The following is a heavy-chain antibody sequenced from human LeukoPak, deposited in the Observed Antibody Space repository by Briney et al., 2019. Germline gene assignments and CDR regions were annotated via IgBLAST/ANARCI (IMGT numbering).Heavy chain of an antibody. CDR2: IYYSGST. V-gene: IGHV4-59*01. J-gene: IGHJ5*02. CDR3: AKYYYDRSGYRFDP. D-gene: IGHD3-22*01. CDR1: GGSISSYY. Sequence: SETLPLTCTVSGGSISSYYWSWIRQPPGKGLEWIGYIYYSGSTNYNPSLKSRVTIPVDTSKNQFSLKLSSVTAADTAVYYCAKYYYDRSGYRFDPWGQGTLVTVSS.